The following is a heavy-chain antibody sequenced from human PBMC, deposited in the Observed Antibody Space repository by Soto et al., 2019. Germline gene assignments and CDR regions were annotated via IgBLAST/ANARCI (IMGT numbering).Heavy chain of an antibody. J-gene: IGHJ6*02. D-gene: IGHD3-10*01. Sequence: GGSLRLSCAASGFTFSSYGMHWVRQAPGKGLEWVAVIWYDGSNKYYADSVKGRFTISRDNSKNTLYLQMNSLRAEDTAVYYCARDRVPESYYYYGMDVWGQGTTVTVSS. CDR3: ARDRVPESYYYYGMDV. CDR2: IWYDGSNK. V-gene: IGHV3-33*01. CDR1: GFTFSSYG.